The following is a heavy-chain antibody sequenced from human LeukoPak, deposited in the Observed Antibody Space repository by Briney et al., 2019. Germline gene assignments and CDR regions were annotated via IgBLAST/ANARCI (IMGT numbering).Heavy chain of an antibody. CDR1: GGSFSGYY. CDR3: ARGLAAAGPYDY. V-gene: IGHV4-34*01. CDR2: INHSGST. Sequence: SETLSLTCAVYGGSFSGYYWSWIRQPPGKRLEWIGEINHSGSTNYNPSLKSRVTISVDTSKNQFSLKLSSVTAADTAVYYCARGLAAAGPYDYWGQGTLVTVSS. J-gene: IGHJ4*02. D-gene: IGHD6-13*01.